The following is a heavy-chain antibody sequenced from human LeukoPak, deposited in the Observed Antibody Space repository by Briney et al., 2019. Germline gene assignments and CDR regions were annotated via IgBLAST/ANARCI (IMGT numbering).Heavy chain of an antibody. D-gene: IGHD3-10*02. Sequence: PGGSLRLSCEASGFTLNTYSMNWARQAPGKGLEWVSSIDSSGGYMFYADSVKGRFVISRDNAKDSLYLQMNSLRAEDTAVYYCAELGITMIGGVWGKGTTVTISS. CDR2: IDSSGGYM. J-gene: IGHJ6*04. CDR1: GFTLNTYS. V-gene: IGHV3-21*06. CDR3: AELGITMIGGV.